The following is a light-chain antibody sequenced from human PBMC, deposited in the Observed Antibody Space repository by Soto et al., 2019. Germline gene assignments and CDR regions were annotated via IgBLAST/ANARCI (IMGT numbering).Light chain of an antibody. CDR3: SSYTSSSIPYV. V-gene: IGLV2-14*01. CDR2: DVS. J-gene: IGLJ1*01. Sequence: QSALTQPASVSGSPGQSITISCTGTNNDVGGYNFVSWYQQHPGKAPKLMIYDVSNRPSGVSNRFSGSKSGNTASLNISGLQAEDEADYYCSSYTSSSIPYVFGIGTKLTVL. CDR1: NNDVGGYNF.